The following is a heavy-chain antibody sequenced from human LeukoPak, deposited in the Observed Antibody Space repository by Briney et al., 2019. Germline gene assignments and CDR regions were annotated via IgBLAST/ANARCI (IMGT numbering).Heavy chain of an antibody. CDR1: GGSTSSYY. J-gene: IGHJ6*02. CDR2: IYTSGST. Sequence: SETLSLTCTVSGGSTSSYYWNWIRQPAGKGLEWIGRIYTSGSTNYNPSLKSRVTMSVDTSKNQFSLKLSSVTAADTAVYYCAGYRSGWYYGMDVWGQGTTVTVSS. V-gene: IGHV4-4*07. D-gene: IGHD6-19*01. CDR3: AGYRSGWYYGMDV.